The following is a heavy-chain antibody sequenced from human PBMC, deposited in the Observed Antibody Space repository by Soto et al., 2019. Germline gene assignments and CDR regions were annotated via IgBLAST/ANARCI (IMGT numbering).Heavy chain of an antibody. D-gene: IGHD1-26*01. J-gene: IGHJ4*02. CDR3: AKDRRWELIGSYFDS. Sequence: EVQLLESGGGLVQPGGSLRLSCAASGFTFNAYALTWVRQPPGKGLEWVSVIRGSGTTTHYADSVKGRFTISRDNSKNMLYLQMNSLKVEDTAVYYCAKDRRWELIGSYFDSWGQGTLVTVSS. CDR1: GFTFNAYA. CDR2: IRGSGTTT. V-gene: IGHV3-23*01.